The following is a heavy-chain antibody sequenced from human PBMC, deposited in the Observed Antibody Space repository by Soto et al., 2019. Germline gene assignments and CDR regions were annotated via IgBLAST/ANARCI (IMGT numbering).Heavy chain of an antibody. CDR3: ASETNRLSIAAQSWFDP. V-gene: IGHV1-69*01. Sequence: QVQLVQSGAEVKKPGSSVKVSCKASGGTFSSYAISWVRQAPGQGLEWMGGIIRIFGTANYAQKFQGRVTITADESTSTAYMELSSLRSEDTAVYYCASETNRLSIAAQSWFDPWGQGTLVTVSS. CDR2: IIRIFGTA. CDR1: GGTFSSYA. J-gene: IGHJ5*02. D-gene: IGHD6-6*01.